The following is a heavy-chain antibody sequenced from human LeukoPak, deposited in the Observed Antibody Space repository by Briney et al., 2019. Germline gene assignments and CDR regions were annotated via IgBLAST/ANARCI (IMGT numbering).Heavy chain of an antibody. D-gene: IGHD2-15*01. J-gene: IGHJ6*04. CDR1: GGTFSSYA. CDR2: IIPIFGTA. CDR3: ARDIVVVVAGEGYYYYGMDV. Sequence: SVKVSCKASGGTFSSYAISWVRQAPGQGLEWMGGIIPIFGTANYAQKFQGRVTITPDKSTSTAYMELSSLRSEDTAVYYCARDIVVVVAGEGYYYYGMDVWGKGTTVTVSS. V-gene: IGHV1-69*06.